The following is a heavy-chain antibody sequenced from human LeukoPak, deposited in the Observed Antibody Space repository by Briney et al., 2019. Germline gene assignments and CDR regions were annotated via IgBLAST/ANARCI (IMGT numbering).Heavy chain of an antibody. D-gene: IGHD5-12*01. V-gene: IGHV3-48*04. CDR3: ARDHRYAFDN. CDR1: GFTLSDYS. CDR2: VGISSGNT. Sequence: GGSLRLSCAASGFTLSDYSMIWVRQAPGKGLEWISYVGISSGNTKYADSVKGRFTISGDSAKNSVFLQMNSLRVEDTAVYYCARDHRYAFDNWGQGTLVTVSS. J-gene: IGHJ4*02.